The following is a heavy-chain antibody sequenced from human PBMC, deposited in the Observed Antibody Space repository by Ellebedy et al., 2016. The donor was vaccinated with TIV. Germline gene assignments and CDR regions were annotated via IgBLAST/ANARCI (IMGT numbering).Heavy chain of an antibody. CDR3: AREVTYYDSNGYSNFDY. D-gene: IGHD3-22*01. J-gene: IGHJ4*02. Sequence: ASVKVSCKASGYTFTGYYMHWVRQAPGQGLEWMGIINPSGGSTSYAQKFQGRVTMTRDTSTSTVYMELSSLRSEGTAVYYCAREVTYYDSNGYSNFDYWGQGTLVTVSS. CDR1: GYTFTGYY. V-gene: IGHV1-46*01. CDR2: INPSGGST.